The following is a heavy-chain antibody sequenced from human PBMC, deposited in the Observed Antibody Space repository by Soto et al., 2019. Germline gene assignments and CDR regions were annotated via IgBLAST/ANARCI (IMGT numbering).Heavy chain of an antibody. J-gene: IGHJ6*02. CDR1: GDSVASNSAA. Sequence: SQTLSLTCAISGDSVASNSAAWNWIRQSPSRGLEWLGRTYYRSKWYTDYAESVKSRITINPDTSKNQVSLQLKSVTPEDTAVYYCARGSSSWYGYYYYGMDVWGQGTTVTVSS. CDR2: TYYRSKWYT. D-gene: IGHD6-13*01. V-gene: IGHV6-1*01. CDR3: ARGSSSWYGYYYYGMDV.